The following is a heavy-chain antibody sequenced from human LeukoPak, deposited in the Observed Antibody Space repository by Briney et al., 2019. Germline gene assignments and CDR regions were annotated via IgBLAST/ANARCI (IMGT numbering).Heavy chain of an antibody. CDR2: IYYSGST. J-gene: IGHJ3*02. CDR3: ARERTGDAFDI. Sequence: SETLSLTCTVSGGSISSYYWSRIRQPPGKGLEWIGYIYYSGSTNYNPSLKSRATISVDTSKNQFSLKLSSVTAADTAVYYCARERTGDAFDIWGQGTMVTVSS. CDR1: GGSISSYY. D-gene: IGHD1/OR15-1a*01. V-gene: IGHV4-59*01.